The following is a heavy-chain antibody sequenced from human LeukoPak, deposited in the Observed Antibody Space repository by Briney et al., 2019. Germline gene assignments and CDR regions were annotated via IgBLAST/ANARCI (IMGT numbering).Heavy chain of an antibody. Sequence: ASVKVSCKASGYTFTSYGISWVRQAPGQGLEWMGWISAYNGNTNYAQKLQGRVTMTTDTSTSTAYMELRSLRSDDTAVYYCATGSLPPYCSGGSCFSPYYYGMDVWGQGTTVTVSS. CDR3: ATGSLPPYCSGGSCFSPYYYGMDV. V-gene: IGHV1-18*01. CDR1: GYTFTSYG. J-gene: IGHJ6*02. D-gene: IGHD2-15*01. CDR2: ISAYNGNT.